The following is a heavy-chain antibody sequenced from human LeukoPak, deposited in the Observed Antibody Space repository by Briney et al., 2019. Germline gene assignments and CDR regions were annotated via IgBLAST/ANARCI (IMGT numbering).Heavy chain of an antibody. Sequence: PGGSLRLSCAASGFTFSSYSMNWVRQAPGKGLEWVSSISSSSSYIYYADSVKGRFTISRDNAKNSLYLQMNSLRAEDTAVYYCARDHTDSSSGPLDYWGQGTLVTVSS. V-gene: IGHV3-21*01. CDR2: ISSSSSYI. D-gene: IGHD3-22*01. J-gene: IGHJ4*02. CDR1: GFTFSSYS. CDR3: ARDHTDSSSGPLDY.